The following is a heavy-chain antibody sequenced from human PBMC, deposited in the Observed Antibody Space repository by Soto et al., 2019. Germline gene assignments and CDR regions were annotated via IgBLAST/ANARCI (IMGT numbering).Heavy chain of an antibody. CDR1: GFTFSSNE. CDR3: ARETHFIDY. CDR2: ISSTGTSM. V-gene: IGHV3-48*03. Sequence: VQLVESGGDLVQPGGSLRLSCAASGFTFSSNEMNWVRQSPGKGLEWVSYISSTGTSMDYADSVKGRFTISRDNAKNSLFLQLNSLRDEDTAVYYCARETHFIDYWGQGTLVSVSA. J-gene: IGHJ4*02.